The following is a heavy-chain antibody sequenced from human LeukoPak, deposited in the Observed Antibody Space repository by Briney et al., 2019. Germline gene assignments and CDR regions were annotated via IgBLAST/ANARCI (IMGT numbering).Heavy chain of an antibody. CDR3: SGIYGDFDY. V-gene: IGHV3-30*04. D-gene: IGHD4-17*01. CDR2: ISYDGSNK. J-gene: IGHJ4*02. CDR1: EFTFSSYA. Sequence: GGSLRLSCAASEFTFSSYAMSWVRQAPGKGLEWVAVISYDGSNKYYADSVKGRFTISRDNSKNTLYLQMNSLRAEDTAVYYCSGIYGDFDYWGQGTLVTVSS.